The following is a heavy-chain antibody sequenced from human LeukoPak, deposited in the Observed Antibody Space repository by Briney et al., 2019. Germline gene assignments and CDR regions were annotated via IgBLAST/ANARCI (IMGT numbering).Heavy chain of an antibody. J-gene: IGHJ3*02. CDR2: IYHSGST. CDR1: GGSISSGGYY. Sequence: SQTLSLTCTVSGGSISSGGYYWSWIRQHPGKGLEWIGYIYHSGSTYYNPSLKSRVTISVDTSKNQFSLKLSSVTAADTAVYYCARDPLWFGEDDAFDIWGQGTMVTVSS. D-gene: IGHD3-10*01. CDR3: ARDPLWFGEDDAFDI. V-gene: IGHV4-31*03.